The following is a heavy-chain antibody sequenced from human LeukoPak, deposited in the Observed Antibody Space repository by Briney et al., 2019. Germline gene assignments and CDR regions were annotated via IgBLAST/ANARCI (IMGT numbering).Heavy chain of an antibody. Sequence: SETLSLTCAVYGGSFSGYYWSWTRQPPGKGLEWIGEINHSGSTNYNPSLKSRVTISVDTSKNQFSLKLSSVTAADTAVYYCARGVYSSSWAPFDYWGQGTLVTVSS. D-gene: IGHD6-13*01. J-gene: IGHJ4*02. CDR2: INHSGST. CDR3: ARGVYSSSWAPFDY. CDR1: GGSFSGYY. V-gene: IGHV4-34*01.